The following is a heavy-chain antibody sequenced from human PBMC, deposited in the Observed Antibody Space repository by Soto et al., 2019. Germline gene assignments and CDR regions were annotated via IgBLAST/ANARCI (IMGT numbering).Heavy chain of an antibody. CDR1: GGTFSSYA. Sequence: SVKVSCKASGGTFSSYAISWVRQAPGQGLEWMGGIIPIFGTANYAQKFQGRVTITADESTSTAYMELSSLRSEDTAVYYCASSYYYDSSGYPYYFDYWGQGTLVTVSS. D-gene: IGHD3-22*01. V-gene: IGHV1-69*13. CDR2: IIPIFGTA. CDR3: ASSYYYDSSGYPYYFDY. J-gene: IGHJ4*02.